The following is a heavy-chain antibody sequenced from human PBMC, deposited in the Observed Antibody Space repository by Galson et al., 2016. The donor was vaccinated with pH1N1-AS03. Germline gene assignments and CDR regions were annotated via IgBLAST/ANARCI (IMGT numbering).Heavy chain of an antibody. J-gene: IGHJ4*02. V-gene: IGHV1-69*05. CDR3: ATAGNYFDIRRFDY. CDR1: GLTFSSCA. CDR2: VKGVFRTT. D-gene: IGHD3-9*01. Sequence: SVKVSCKASGLTFSSCAISWVRQAPGQGLEWMGGVKGVFRTTNYAQKFQGRITITMDQSTGTAYMEVSSLRAEDTAVYYCATAGNYFDIRRFDYWGQGTPVTVFS.